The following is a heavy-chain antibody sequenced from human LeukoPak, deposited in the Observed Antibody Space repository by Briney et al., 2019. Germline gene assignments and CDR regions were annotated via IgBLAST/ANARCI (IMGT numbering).Heavy chain of an antibody. D-gene: IGHD3-3*01. J-gene: IGHJ4*02. V-gene: IGHV1-46*01. CDR2: INPSGGST. CDR3: ARDSSLTREDY. CDR1: GYTFTSYY. Sequence: GASVKVSCQASGYTFTSYYMHWVRQAPGQGLEWMGIINPSGGSTSYAQKFQGRVTMTRDTSTSTVYMELSSLRSEDTAVYYCARDSSLTREDYWGQGTLVTVSS.